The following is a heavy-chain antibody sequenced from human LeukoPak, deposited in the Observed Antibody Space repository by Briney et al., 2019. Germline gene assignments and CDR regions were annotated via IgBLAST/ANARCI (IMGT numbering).Heavy chain of an antibody. CDR1: GYTFTNFG. CDR2: ITTYNGNT. Sequence: ASVKVSCKASGYTFTNFGISWVRQAPGQGLEWLGWITTYNGNTNYAQKVQDRVTMTSDTSTRTAYMELRSLTSDDTAVYYCARRDCSSSSCHYYYYYMDVWGQGNTVTVSS. V-gene: IGHV1-18*01. J-gene: IGHJ6*01. D-gene: IGHD2-2*01. CDR3: ARRDCSSSSCHYYYYYMDV.